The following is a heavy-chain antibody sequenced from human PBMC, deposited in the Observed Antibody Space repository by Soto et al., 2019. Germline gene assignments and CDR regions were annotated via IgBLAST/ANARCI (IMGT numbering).Heavy chain of an antibody. CDR2: IDNNGGI. CDR3: VRQGFGPLHGLVDV. J-gene: IGHJ6*02. V-gene: IGHV4-59*08. CDR1: SDSSISYK. Sequence: QVQLQESGPGLVKPSETLSLTCTVSSDSSISYKWSWIRQTPGKGLEWIGYIDNNGGISYNPSLRSRITITISIDTSTKQVSLRLSSVTAADTAVYYCVRQGFGPLHGLVDVWGQGTTVTVSS. D-gene: IGHD3-10*01.